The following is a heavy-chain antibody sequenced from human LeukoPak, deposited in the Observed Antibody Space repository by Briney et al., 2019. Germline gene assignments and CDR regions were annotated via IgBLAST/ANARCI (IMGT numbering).Heavy chain of an antibody. V-gene: IGHV1-69*13. CDR1: GGTFSSYA. CDR3: ARAYSSSSYAFDI. J-gene: IGHJ3*02. CDR2: IIPIFGTA. D-gene: IGHD6-13*01. Sequence: SVKASCKASGGTFSSYAISWVRQAPGQGLEWVGGIIPIFGTANYAQKFQGRVTITADESTSTAYMELSSLRSEDTAVYYCARAYSSSSYAFDIWGQGTMVTVSS.